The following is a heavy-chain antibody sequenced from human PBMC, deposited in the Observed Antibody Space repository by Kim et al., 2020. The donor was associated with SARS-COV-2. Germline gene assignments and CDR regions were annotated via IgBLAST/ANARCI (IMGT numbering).Heavy chain of an antibody. CDR1: GFTFSSYG. CDR3: ASLGRVLAYCGGDCYPDGVG. V-gene: IGHV3-33*01. J-gene: IGHJ4*02. Sequence: GGSLRLSCAASGFTFSSYGMHWVRQAPGKGLEWVAVIWYDGSNKYYADSVKGRFTISRDNSKNTLYLQMNSLRAEDTAVYYCASLGRVLAYCGGDCYPDGVGWGQGTLVTVSS. CDR2: IWYDGSNK. D-gene: IGHD2-21*02.